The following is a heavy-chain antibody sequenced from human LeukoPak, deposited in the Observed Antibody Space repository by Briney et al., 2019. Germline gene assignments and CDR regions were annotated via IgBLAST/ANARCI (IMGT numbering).Heavy chain of an antibody. D-gene: IGHD5-12*01. CDR1: GGSFSGYY. CDR2: INHSGST. V-gene: IGHV4-34*01. CDR3: ARSYVVATILDYYYYMDV. J-gene: IGHJ6*03. Sequence: SETLSLTCAVYGGSFSGYYWSWIRQPPGKGLEWIGEINHSGSTNYNPSLKSRVTISVDTSKNQFSLKLSSVTAADTAVYYCARSYVVATILDYYYYMDVWGKGTTVTVSS.